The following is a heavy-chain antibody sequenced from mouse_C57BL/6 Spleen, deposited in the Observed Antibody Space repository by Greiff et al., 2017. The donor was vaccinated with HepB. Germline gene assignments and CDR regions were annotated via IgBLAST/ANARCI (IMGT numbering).Heavy chain of an antibody. CDR2: ISGGGGNT. Sequence: EVKVVESGGGLVKPGGSLKLSCAASGFTFSSYTMSWVRQTPEKRLEWVATISGGGGNTYYPDSVKGRFTISRDNAKNTLYLQMSSLRSEDTALYYCARDAYGSSYDWYFDVWGTGTTVTVSS. CDR1: GFTFSSYT. V-gene: IGHV5-9*01. CDR3: ARDAYGSSYDWYFDV. J-gene: IGHJ1*03. D-gene: IGHD1-1*01.